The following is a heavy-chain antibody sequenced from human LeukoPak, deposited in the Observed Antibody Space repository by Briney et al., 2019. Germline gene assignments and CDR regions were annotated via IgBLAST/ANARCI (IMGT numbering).Heavy chain of an antibody. CDR2: VSSSSSTI. V-gene: IGHV3-48*02. CDR1: GFTFSTYN. Sequence: GGSLRLSCAASGFTFSTYNINWVGQAPGKGLEGVSYVSSSSSTIFYADSVKGRFTISRDNAKNSLYLQMNSLRDEDTAVYYCARDRTPRITMIVVVDAFDIWGQGTMVTVSS. J-gene: IGHJ3*02. CDR3: ARDRTPRITMIVVVDAFDI. D-gene: IGHD3-22*01.